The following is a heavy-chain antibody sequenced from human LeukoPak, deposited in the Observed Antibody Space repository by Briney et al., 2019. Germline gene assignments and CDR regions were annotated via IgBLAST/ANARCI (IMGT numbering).Heavy chain of an antibody. V-gene: IGHV4-4*07. Sequence: TPSETLSLTCTVSGGSIGSYYWSWIRQPAGKGLEWIGRIYTSGSTNYNPSLKSRDTMSVDTSKNQFSLKLSSVTAADTAVYYCARASVYDFWSGGLDEWGQGTLVTVSS. CDR3: ARASVYDFWSGGLDE. CDR1: GGSIGSYY. CDR2: IYTSGST. D-gene: IGHD3-3*01. J-gene: IGHJ4*02.